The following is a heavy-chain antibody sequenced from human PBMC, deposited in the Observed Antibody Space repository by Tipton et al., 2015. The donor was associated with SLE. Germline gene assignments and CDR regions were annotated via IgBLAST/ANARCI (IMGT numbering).Heavy chain of an antibody. V-gene: IGHV1-18*04. CDR3: ARRYSSSWYSAFDI. CDR2: ISAYNGNT. J-gene: IGHJ3*02. D-gene: IGHD6-13*01. CDR1: GYTFTSYD. Sequence: QLVQSGAEVKKPGASAKVSCNASGYTFTSYDISWVRQAPGQGLEWMGWISAYNGNTNYAQKLQGRVTMTTDTSTSTDYMDLRSLRSDDTAVYYCARRYSSSWYSAFDIWGQGTMVTVSS.